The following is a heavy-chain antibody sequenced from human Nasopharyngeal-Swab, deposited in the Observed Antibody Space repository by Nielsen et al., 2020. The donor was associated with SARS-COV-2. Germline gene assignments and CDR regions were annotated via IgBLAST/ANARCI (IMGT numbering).Heavy chain of an antibody. J-gene: IGHJ4*02. Sequence: GESLKISCAASGFTFSSYGMHWVRQAPGKGLEWVAVIWYDGSNKYYADSVKGRFTISRDNSKNTLYLQMNSLRAEDTAVYYCSRDPRPLDFWGQGTLVTVSS. V-gene: IGHV3-33*01. CDR3: SRDPRPLDF. CDR2: IWYDGSNK. CDR1: GFTFSSYG.